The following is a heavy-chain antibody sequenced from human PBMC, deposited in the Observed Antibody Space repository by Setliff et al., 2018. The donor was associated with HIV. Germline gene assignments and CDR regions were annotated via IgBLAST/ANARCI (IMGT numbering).Heavy chain of an antibody. CDR1: GYSFTSYW. D-gene: IGHD6-19*01. CDR2: IYPGDSDT. V-gene: IGHV5-51*01. CDR3: ARLASSGWTNYYYYGMDV. Sequence: LKISCKGSGYSFTSYWIGWVRQMPGKGLEWMGIIYPGDSDTRYSPSFQGQVTISADKSISTAYLQWSSLKASDTAMYYCARLASSGWTNYYYYGMDVWGQGTTVTVSS. J-gene: IGHJ6*02.